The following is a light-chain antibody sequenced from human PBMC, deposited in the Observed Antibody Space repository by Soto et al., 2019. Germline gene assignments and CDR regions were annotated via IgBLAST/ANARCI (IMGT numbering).Light chain of an antibody. V-gene: IGKV3-15*01. Sequence: ETVMTQSPVTLSVSPGDTATLSCRASQRVSSHLAWYQQGPGQAPRLLIKAASTRATGIPVRFSGSGSETEFALTIRSLQSEDFGLYYCHQYNNWPWTFGQGTKVDIK. CDR3: HQYNNWPWT. J-gene: IGKJ1*01. CDR2: AAS. CDR1: QRVSSH.